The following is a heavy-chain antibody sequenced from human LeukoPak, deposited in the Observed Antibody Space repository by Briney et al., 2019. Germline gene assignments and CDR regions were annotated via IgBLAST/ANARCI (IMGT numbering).Heavy chain of an antibody. J-gene: IGHJ4*02. V-gene: IGHV3-7*01. CDR3: ATDRRGSNDY. CDR1: GFTFSSHW. CDR2: MRQEGNEK. D-gene: IGHD3-10*01. Sequence: GGSLRLACVASGFTFSSHWMTWARQAPGRGLEWVGNMRQEGNEKYYVDSGRGRFTISRDNAKNSLYLQMNSLRAEDTAVYYCATDRRGSNDYWGQGPLVTVSS.